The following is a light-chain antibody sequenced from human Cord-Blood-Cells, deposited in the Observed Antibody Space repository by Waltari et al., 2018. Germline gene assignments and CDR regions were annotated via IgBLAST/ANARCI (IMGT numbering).Light chain of an antibody. CDR1: SLRSYY. CDR2: GKN. CDR3: NSRDSSGNHAV. Sequence: SSELTQDPAVSVALGQTVRITCQGDSLRSYYASWYQQKPGQAPVLVIYGKNNRPAGSPDRCSGSSSGNTASLTITGAQAEDEADYYCNSRDSSGNHAVFGGGTQLTVL. J-gene: IGLJ7*01. V-gene: IGLV3-19*01.